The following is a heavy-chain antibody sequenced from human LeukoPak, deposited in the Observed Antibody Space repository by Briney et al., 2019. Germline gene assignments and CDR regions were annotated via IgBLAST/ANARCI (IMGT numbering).Heavy chain of an antibody. D-gene: IGHD3-22*01. V-gene: IGHV4-4*02. Sequence: SETLSLTCGVSGGSIDITNYWSWVRQAPGKGLEWIGEISHDGTTNYNPSLRSRVAMSLDRANNQFSLSLTSVTAADTYVYYCTREDRPFCPFAYWGQGVLVTVSS. CDR3: TREDRPFCPFAY. CDR1: GGSIDITNY. CDR2: ISHDGTT. J-gene: IGHJ4*02.